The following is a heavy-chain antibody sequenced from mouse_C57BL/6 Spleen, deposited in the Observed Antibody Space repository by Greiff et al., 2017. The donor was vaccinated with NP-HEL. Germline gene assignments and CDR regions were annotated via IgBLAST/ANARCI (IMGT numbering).Heavy chain of an antibody. Sequence: VQLQQPGAELVRPGTSVKLSCKASGYTFTSYWMHWVKQRPGQGLEWIGVIDPSDSYTNYNQKFKGKATLTVDTSSSTAYMQLSSLTSEDSAVYYCARVYDGYYHWYFDVWGTGTTVTVSS. CDR2: IDPSDSYT. CDR1: GYTFTSYW. D-gene: IGHD2-3*01. CDR3: ARVYDGYYHWYFDV. J-gene: IGHJ1*03. V-gene: IGHV1-59*01.